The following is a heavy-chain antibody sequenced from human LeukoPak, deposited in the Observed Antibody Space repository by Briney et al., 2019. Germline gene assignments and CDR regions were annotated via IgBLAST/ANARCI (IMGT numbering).Heavy chain of an antibody. Sequence: SETLSLTCTVSGGSISGYYWSWIRQPPGKGLEWIGYIYYSGSTNYNPSLKSRVTISVDTSKNQFSLKLSSVTAADTAVYYCARWVAGAFDIWGQGTMVTVSS. CDR2: IYYSGST. CDR3: ARWVAGAFDI. D-gene: IGHD2-15*01. V-gene: IGHV4-59*01. CDR1: GGSISGYY. J-gene: IGHJ3*02.